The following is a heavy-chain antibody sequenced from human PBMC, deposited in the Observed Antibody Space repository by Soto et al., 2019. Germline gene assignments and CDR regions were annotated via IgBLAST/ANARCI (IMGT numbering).Heavy chain of an antibody. V-gene: IGHV4-30-4*01. Sequence: QVQLQESGPGLVKPSQTLSLTCTVSGGSISSGDYYWSGIRQPPGKALEWLGYIYYSGSTYYNPSLQSRVTISVDTSKTKFSMKLSSVTAADTAVYYCARAYYYDRSGYLSPCGYWGQGTLVTVSS. CDR1: GGSISSGDYY. D-gene: IGHD3-22*01. J-gene: IGHJ4*02. CDR3: ARAYYYDRSGYLSPCGY. CDR2: IYYSGST.